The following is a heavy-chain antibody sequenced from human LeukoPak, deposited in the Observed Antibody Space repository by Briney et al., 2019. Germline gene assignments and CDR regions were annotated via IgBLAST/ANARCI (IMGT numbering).Heavy chain of an antibody. CDR2: IRYDGSNK. CDR1: GFTFSSYG. Sequence: TGGSLRLSCAASGFTFSSYGMHWVRQAPGKGLEWVAFIRYDGSNKYYADSVKGRFTISRDNSKNTLYLQMNSLRAEDTAVYYCAKDLYDYGDLPTDSLGYWGQGTLVTVSS. J-gene: IGHJ4*02. CDR3: AKDLYDYGDLPTDSLGY. V-gene: IGHV3-30*02. D-gene: IGHD4-17*01.